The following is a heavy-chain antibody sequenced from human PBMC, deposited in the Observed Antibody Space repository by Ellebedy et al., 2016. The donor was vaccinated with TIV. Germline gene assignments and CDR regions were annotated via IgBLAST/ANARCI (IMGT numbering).Heavy chain of an antibody. D-gene: IGHD1-1*01. J-gene: IGHJ6*02. CDR3: ARVEALAYYYYGMDV. Sequence: GSLRLSCAVSGGSISSSNWWSWVRQPPGKGLEWIGEIYHSGSTNYNPSLKSRVTISVDKSKNQFSLKLSSVTAADTAVYYCARVEALAYYYYGMDVWGQGTTVTVSS. CDR2: IYHSGST. CDR1: GGSISSSNW. V-gene: IGHV4-4*02.